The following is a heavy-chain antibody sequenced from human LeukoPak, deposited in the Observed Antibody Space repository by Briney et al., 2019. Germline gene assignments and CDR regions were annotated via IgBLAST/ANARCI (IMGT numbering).Heavy chain of an antibody. D-gene: IGHD5-24*01. CDR3: VRGSGGAGYNYWGDY. CDR2: IWFDGGAI. V-gene: IGHV3-33*01. J-gene: IGHJ4*02. Sequence: PGRSLRLCCAASGFTFSHYGMHWFRQATGKGLEWVAVIWFDGGAIHYLDSVKGRFTISRDNSKNTLYLQMNSLRADDTAVYYCVRGSGGAGYNYWGDYWGQGTLVTVTP. CDR1: GFTFSHYG.